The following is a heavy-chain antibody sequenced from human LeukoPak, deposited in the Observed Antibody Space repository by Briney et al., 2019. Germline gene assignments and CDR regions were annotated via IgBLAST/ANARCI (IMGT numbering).Heavy chain of an antibody. D-gene: IGHD4-17*01. Sequence: GSLRLSCAASGFTFSSDAMRWVRQPPGKGLEWIGEINHSGSTNYNPSLKSRVTISVDTSKNQFSLKLSSVTAADTAVYYCARLGPDYGDYVDYWGQGTLVTVSS. J-gene: IGHJ4*02. CDR1: GFTFSSDA. CDR3: ARLGPDYGDYVDY. V-gene: IGHV4-34*01. CDR2: INHSGST.